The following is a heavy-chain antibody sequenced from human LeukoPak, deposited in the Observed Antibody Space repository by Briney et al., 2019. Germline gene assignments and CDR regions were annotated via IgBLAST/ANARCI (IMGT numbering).Heavy chain of an antibody. J-gene: IGHJ4*02. D-gene: IGHD6-19*01. Sequence: SETLSLTCTVSGYSISSDYYWGWIRQPPGKGLEWIGSISPGSTYYNPSLKSRVTISVDTSKNQFSLKLSSLTAADTAVYYCARTGPRQLIDYWGQGTLVTVSS. CDR2: ISPGST. V-gene: IGHV4-38-2*02. CDR3: ARTGPRQLIDY. CDR1: GYSISSDYY.